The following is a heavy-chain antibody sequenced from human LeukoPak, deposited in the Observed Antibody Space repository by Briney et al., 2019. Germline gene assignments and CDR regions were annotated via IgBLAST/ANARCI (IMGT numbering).Heavy chain of an antibody. D-gene: IGHD3-22*01. Sequence: SETLSLTCTVSGGSVSSGSYYWSWIRQPPGKGLEWIGYIYYSGSTNYNPSLKSRVTISVDTSKNQFSLKLSSVTAADTAVYYCARDRGDSSGYFSYWGQGTPVTVSS. J-gene: IGHJ4*02. CDR1: GGSVSSGSYY. V-gene: IGHV4-61*01. CDR3: ARDRGDSSGYFSY. CDR2: IYYSGST.